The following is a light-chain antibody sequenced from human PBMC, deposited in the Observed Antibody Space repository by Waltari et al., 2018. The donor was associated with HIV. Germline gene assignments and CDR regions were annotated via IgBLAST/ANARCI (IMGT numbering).Light chain of an antibody. V-gene: IGLV1-47*01. CDR2: RHN. J-gene: IGLJ2*01. Sequence: QSVLTQPPSVSGTPGQRVSISCSGSPFNIGNNYAFWYQQFQGAAPRLLIDRHNQRPSGVPDRFSVSKSGTSASLAISGLRAEDEADFYCPAWDDSLSGWVFGGGTKLTVL. CDR3: PAWDDSLSGWV. CDR1: PFNIGNNY.